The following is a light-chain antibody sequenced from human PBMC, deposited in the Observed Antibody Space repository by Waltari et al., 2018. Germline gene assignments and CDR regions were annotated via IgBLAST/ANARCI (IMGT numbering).Light chain of an antibody. CDR3: QQSFSVPWT. V-gene: IGKV1-39*01. CDR2: AAS. J-gene: IGKJ1*01. CDR1: QSIGSY. Sequence: DIQMTQSPASRSASVGDRVTITCRASQSIGSYLNWYQPKPGKVPKLLIFAASSLQSGVPSRFRGSGSGNDFTLTIRRLTSEDFSTYYCQQSFSVPWTFGQGTKVEIK.